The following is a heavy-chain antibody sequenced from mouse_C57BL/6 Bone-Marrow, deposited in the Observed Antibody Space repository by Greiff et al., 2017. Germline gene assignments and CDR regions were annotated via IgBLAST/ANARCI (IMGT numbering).Heavy chain of an antibody. J-gene: IGHJ4*01. V-gene: IGHV1-20*01. D-gene: IGHD1-1*01. CDR3: ARGVYYGSSCHYYAMDY. CDR1: GYSFTGYF. CDR2: INPYNGDT. Sequence: VQLQQSGPELVKPGDSVKISCKASGYSFTGYFMNWVMQSHGTSLEWIGRINPYNGDTFYNQKFKGKATLTVDKSSSTAHMELRSLTSEDSAVYYCARGVYYGSSCHYYAMDYWGQGTSVTVSS.